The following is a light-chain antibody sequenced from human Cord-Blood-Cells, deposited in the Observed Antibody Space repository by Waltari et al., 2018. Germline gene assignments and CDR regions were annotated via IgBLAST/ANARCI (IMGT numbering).Light chain of an antibody. CDR3: QQRSNWPPIT. Sequence: EIVLTQSPATLSLSPGERATLSCRASQSVSSYLAWYQQKPGQAPRLLIYDASNRATGIAARFSGSGSETDFTLTISSLEPEDFAVYYCQQRSNWPPITFGQGTRLEIK. V-gene: IGKV3-11*01. CDR1: QSVSSY. CDR2: DAS. J-gene: IGKJ5*01.